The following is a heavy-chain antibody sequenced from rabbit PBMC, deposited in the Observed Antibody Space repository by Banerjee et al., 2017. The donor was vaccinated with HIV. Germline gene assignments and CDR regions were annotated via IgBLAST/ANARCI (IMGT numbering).Heavy chain of an antibody. J-gene: IGHJ4*01. CDR1: GFSFSSSYY. D-gene: IGHD7-1*01. CDR3: ARKDGYSDYYKL. Sequence: QSLEESGGDLVKPGASLTLTCTASGFSFSSSYYMCWVRQAPGKGLEWIGCMDSGSGSTYYASWAKGRFTISKTSSTTVTLQMTSLTAADTATYFCARKDGYSDYYKLWGPGTLVTVS. CDR2: MDSGSGST. V-gene: IGHV1S40*01.